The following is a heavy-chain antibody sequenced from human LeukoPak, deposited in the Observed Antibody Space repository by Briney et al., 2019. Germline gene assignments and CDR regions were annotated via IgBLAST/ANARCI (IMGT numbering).Heavy chain of an antibody. Sequence: SETLSLTCTVSGGSISSYYWSWIRQHPGKGLEWIGYIYYSGSTYYNPSLKSRVTISVDTSKNQFSLKLSSVTAADTAVYYCARHFPHLDSDAFDIWGQGTMVTVSS. V-gene: IGHV4-59*06. CDR2: IYYSGST. D-gene: IGHD3-3*02. CDR3: ARHFPHLDSDAFDI. J-gene: IGHJ3*02. CDR1: GGSISSYY.